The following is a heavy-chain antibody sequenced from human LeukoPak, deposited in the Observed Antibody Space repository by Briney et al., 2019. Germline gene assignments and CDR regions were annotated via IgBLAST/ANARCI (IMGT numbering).Heavy chain of an antibody. D-gene: IGHD6-13*01. CDR2: ISSSGSTI. J-gene: IGHJ5*01. Sequence: GGSLRLSCAASGFTFSSYEMNWVRQAPGKGLEWVSYISSSGSTIYYADSVKGRFTISRDNAKNSLYLQMNSLRAEDTAVYYCARPYNISWELDSWGQGTLVTVSS. CDR1: GFTFSSYE. V-gene: IGHV3-48*03. CDR3: ARPYNISWELDS.